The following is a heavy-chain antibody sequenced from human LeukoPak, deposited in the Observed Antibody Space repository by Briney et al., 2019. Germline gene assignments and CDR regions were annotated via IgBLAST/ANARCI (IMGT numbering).Heavy chain of an antibody. J-gene: IGHJ4*02. Sequence: ASVKVSCKTSGYIFTNYYMHWVRQAPGQGLEWMGIINPTAGSTTYAQNFQGRVTMTRDTPTSTVYMELSSLRSEDTAVYYCARGYCSNTSCYVLDYWGQGILVTVSS. CDR3: ARGYCSNTSCYVLDY. D-gene: IGHD2-2*01. V-gene: IGHV1-46*01. CDR2: INPTAGST. CDR1: GYIFTNYY.